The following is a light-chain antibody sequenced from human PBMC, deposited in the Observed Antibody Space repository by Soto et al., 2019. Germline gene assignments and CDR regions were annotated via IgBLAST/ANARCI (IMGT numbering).Light chain of an antibody. CDR3: QQRSNWPIT. V-gene: IGKV3-11*01. CDR2: DAY. Sequence: VVLTQSPATLSLSPGARATLSCRTSKSVGNNLAWYQVKPGQAPSLLIFDAYIRATGVPPRFSGSGSGTDFTLTINNLDPEDFALYYCQQRSNWPITVGGGTSVQIE. J-gene: IGKJ4*02. CDR1: KSVGNN.